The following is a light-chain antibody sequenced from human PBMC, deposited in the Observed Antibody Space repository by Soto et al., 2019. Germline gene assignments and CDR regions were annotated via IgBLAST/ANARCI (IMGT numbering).Light chain of an antibody. J-gene: IGKJ3*01. CDR1: QTVSSN. V-gene: IGKV3-15*01. CDR3: QQYNDWPPFT. Sequence: EIVMTQSPATLSVSPGERATLSCRASQTVSSNLAWYQQKPGQAPRLLIHGASTRAAGIPARFSGSGSGTEFTLTLSSLQSEDFAVYYCQQYNDWPPFTVGPGTRVDIK. CDR2: GAS.